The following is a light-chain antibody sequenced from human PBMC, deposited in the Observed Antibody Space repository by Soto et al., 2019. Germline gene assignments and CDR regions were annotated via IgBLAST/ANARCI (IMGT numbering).Light chain of an antibody. J-gene: IGLJ3*02. Sequence: SYELTQPPSVSVAPEKTATITCGGDNIGINAVHWYQQKPGQAPLLVVYYDSDRPSGIPERFSGSTSGNTATLTISRVEAGDEADYYCQLWNSSRDQGVFGGGTQLTVL. V-gene: IGLV3-21*04. CDR3: QLWNSSRDQGV. CDR1: NIGINA. CDR2: YDS.